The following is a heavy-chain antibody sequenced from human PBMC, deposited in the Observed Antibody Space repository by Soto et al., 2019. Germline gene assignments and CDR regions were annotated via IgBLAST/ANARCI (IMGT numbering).Heavy chain of an antibody. V-gene: IGHV4-4*07. D-gene: IGHD6-6*01. J-gene: IGHJ5*02. CDR3: SRVSRPFWFDP. Sequence: SETLSLTCTVSGGSISRYYWSWIRQPAGKGLEWIGRIYTSGSTNYNQSLKSRVTMSVDTSKNQFSLKLSSVTAADKAVYSCSRVSRPFWFDPWGEGTLVT. CDR2: IYTSGST. CDR1: GGSISRYY.